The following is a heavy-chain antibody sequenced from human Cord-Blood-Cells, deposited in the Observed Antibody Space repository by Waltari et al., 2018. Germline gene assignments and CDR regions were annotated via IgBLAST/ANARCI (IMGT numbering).Heavy chain of an antibody. CDR2: ISSSGSTI. V-gene: IGHV3-48*03. J-gene: IGHJ6*02. D-gene: IGHD2-8*02. CDR3: VLVVYAILYYGMDV. Sequence: EVQLVASGGGLVQPGGSLRLCCAASGVPFRSYEMTWVRQAPGKGLEWVSYISSSGSTIYYADSVKGRFTISRDNAKNSLYLQMNSLRAEDTAVYYCVLVVYAILYYGMDVWGQGTTVTVSS. CDR1: GVPFRSYE.